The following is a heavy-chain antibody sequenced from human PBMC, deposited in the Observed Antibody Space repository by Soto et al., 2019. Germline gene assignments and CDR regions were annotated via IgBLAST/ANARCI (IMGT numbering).Heavy chain of an antibody. V-gene: IGHV3-30*18. CDR1: GFTFSSYG. D-gene: IGHD6-13*01. J-gene: IGHJ4*02. CDR3: AKFRWEPARWPDIAAAGSDY. Sequence: QVQLVESGGGVVQPGRSLRLSCAASGFTFSSYGMHWVRQAPGKGLEWVAVISYDGSNKYYADSVKGRFTISRDNSKNTLYLQMNSLRAEVTAVYYCAKFRWEPARWPDIAAAGSDYWGQGTLVTVSS. CDR2: ISYDGSNK.